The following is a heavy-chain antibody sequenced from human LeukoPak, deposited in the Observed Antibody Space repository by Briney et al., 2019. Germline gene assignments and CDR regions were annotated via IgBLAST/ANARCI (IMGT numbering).Heavy chain of an antibody. D-gene: IGHD7-27*01. CDR2: ISPNSGTK. J-gene: IGHJ4*02. CDR3: ARATGDRGFDF. V-gene: IGHV3-48*02. Sequence: GGSLRLSCGTSGFSFSSYGMHWVRQAPGKGLDWLPYISPNSGTKDYADSVKGRFTISRDNAKNSLFLQMNSLRDEDTGLYYCARATGDRGFDFWGQGTLVTVSS. CDR1: GFSFSSYG.